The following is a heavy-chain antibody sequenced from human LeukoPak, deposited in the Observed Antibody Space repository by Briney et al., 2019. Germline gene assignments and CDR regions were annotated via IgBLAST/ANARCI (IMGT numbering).Heavy chain of an antibody. J-gene: IGHJ4*02. CDR3: ARAMVDTNWYFDY. CDR1: GFTFSSYT. CDR2: ISSSTSYI. D-gene: IGHD4/OR15-4a*01. Sequence: GGSLRFSCAASGFTFSSYTMNWVRQAPGKGLEWVSSISSSTSYIYYADTLKGRFTISRDNAKNSLYLQMNSLRAGDTAVYYCARAMVDTNWYFDYWGQGTLVTVSS. V-gene: IGHV3-21*01.